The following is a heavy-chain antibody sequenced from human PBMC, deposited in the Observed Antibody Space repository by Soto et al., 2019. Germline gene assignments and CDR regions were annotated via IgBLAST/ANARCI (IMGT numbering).Heavy chain of an antibody. CDR2: IYPADSTV. CDR1: GYSFIIYW. CDR3: ARHTSDRYGPDY. D-gene: IGHD5-18*01. Sequence: GESLKISCHGSGYSFIIYWIGWVRQMPGKGLELMGVIYPADSTVRYSPSFQGQVTISVDKSISTAYLQWSSLKPSDTAMYYCARHTSDRYGPDYWGQGTLVTVSS. J-gene: IGHJ4*02. V-gene: IGHV5-51*01.